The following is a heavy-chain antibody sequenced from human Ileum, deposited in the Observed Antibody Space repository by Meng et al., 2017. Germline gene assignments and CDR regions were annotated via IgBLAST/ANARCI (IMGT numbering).Heavy chain of an antibody. Sequence: GPLRGSGPGLLEPSGAPAPPCAVSGRSISSRAWWGWVRQPPGKGLEWIAEMNLGGGPNYNPSLKSRVTMSVDKSNDHLSLQLTSVTAADTAVYYCAHIFDSWGQGTLVTVSS. V-gene: IGHV4-4*02. CDR2: MNLGGGP. J-gene: IGHJ4*02. CDR3: AHIFDS. CDR1: GRSISSRAW.